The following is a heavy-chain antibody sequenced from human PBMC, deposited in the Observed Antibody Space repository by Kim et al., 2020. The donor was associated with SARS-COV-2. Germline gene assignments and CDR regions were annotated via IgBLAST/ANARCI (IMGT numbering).Heavy chain of an antibody. V-gene: IGHV4-34*01. J-gene: IGHJ4*02. CDR3: ARGRYGSARADY. D-gene: IGHD3-10*01. Sequence: KYNPSLKSGVTISVDTSKNQFSLKLSSVTAADTAVYYCARGRYGSARADYWGQGTLVTVSS.